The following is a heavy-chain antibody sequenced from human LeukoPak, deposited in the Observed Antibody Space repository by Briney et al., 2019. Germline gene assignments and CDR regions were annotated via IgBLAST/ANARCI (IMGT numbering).Heavy chain of an antibody. V-gene: IGHV4-39*01. J-gene: IGHJ4*02. CDR3: AIHWGYCTSTDCPRYYFDY. CDR1: GGSISSSSYY. Sequence: PSETLSLTCTVSGGSISSSSYYWGWIRQPPGTGLEWIGSIYYSGSTYYNPSLKSRVTISVDTSKNQFSLKLSSVTAADTAVYYCAIHWGYCTSTDCPRYYFDYWGQGTLVTVSS. CDR2: IYYSGST. D-gene: IGHD2-2*01.